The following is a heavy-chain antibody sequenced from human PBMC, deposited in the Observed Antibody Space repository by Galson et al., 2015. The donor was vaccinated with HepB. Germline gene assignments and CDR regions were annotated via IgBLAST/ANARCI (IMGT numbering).Heavy chain of an antibody. CDR3: ARGIPSPRDGFDI. Sequence: QSGAEVTKPGESLRISCKASGYTFTNYYLHWVRQAPGQGLEWVGIVNPSGGSTNYAQKFQGRVNVTRDTSTGTIYMELSSLRSEDTAVYYCARGIPSPRDGFDIWGQGTMVAVSS. D-gene: IGHD5-18*01. V-gene: IGHV1-46*03. CDR1: GYTFTNYY. J-gene: IGHJ3*02. CDR2: VNPSGGST.